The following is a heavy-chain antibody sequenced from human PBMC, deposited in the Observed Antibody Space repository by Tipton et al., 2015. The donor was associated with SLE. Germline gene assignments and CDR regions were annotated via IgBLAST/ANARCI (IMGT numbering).Heavy chain of an antibody. CDR2: IRSNANSFAT. CDR3: TRHMYYYDSSGYLVY. J-gene: IGHJ4*02. D-gene: IGHD3-22*01. Sequence: SLRLSCAASGFTFSGSAMPWVRQASGKGLEWVGRIRSNANSFATADAASVKGRFTIASDDSKNTAYLHMNSLKTADTAVYYCTRHMYYYDSSGYLVYWGQGTLVTVSS. V-gene: IGHV3-73*01. CDR1: GFTFSGSA.